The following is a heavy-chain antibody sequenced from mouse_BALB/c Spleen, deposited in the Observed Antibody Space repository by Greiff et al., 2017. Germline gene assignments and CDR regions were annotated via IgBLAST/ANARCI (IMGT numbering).Heavy chain of an antibody. V-gene: IGHV14-1*02. CDR3: ARPLYDYEAWFAY. D-gene: IGHD2-4*01. CDR2: IDPENGNT. CDR1: GFNIKDYY. J-gene: IGHJ3*01. Sequence: EVQLQQSGAELVRPGALVKLSCKASGFNIKDYYMHWVKQRPEQGLEWIGWIDPENGNTIYDPKFQGKASITADTSSNTAYLQLSSLTSEDTAVYYCARPLYDYEAWFAYWGQGTLVTVSA.